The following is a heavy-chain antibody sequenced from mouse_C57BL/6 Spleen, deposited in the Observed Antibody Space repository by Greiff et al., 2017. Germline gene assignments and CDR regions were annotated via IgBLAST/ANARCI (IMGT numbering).Heavy chain of an antibody. V-gene: IGHV8-12*01. CDR2: IYWDDDK. CDR1: GFSLSTSGMG. Sequence: QVTLKECGPGILQSSQTLSLTCSFSGFSLSTSGMGVSWIRQPSGKGLEWLAHIYWDDDKRYNPSLKSRLTISKDTSRNQVFLKITSVDTADTATYYCARDYYGSSSHWYFDVWGTGTTVTVSS. J-gene: IGHJ1*03. D-gene: IGHD1-1*01. CDR3: ARDYYGSSSHWYFDV.